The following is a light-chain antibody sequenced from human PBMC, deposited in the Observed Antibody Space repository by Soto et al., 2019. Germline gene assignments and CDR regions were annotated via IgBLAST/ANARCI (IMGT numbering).Light chain of an antibody. Sequence: IQLTQSPSSLSSSLGDRVTITFLASQGISSYLAWYQQKPGKAPKLLIYAASSLQSGVPSRFSGSGSGTDFTLTISSLQPEDFATYYCQQSYSTPPITFGQGTRLEIK. CDR2: AAS. CDR1: QGISSY. V-gene: IGKV1-39*01. CDR3: QQSYSTPPIT. J-gene: IGKJ5*01.